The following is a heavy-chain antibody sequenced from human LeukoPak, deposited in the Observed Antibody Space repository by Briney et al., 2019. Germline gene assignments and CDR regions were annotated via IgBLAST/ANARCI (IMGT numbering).Heavy chain of an antibody. V-gene: IGHV4-39*07. CDR1: GGSISSSSYY. Sequence: SETLSLTCTVSGGSISSSSYYWGWIRQPPGKGLEWIGSIYYRGSTDYNPSLKSRVTISVDPSKNQFSLKLSSVTAADTAVYYCARGGNWNSNWFDPWGQGTLVTVSS. D-gene: IGHD1-7*01. J-gene: IGHJ5*02. CDR2: IYYRGST. CDR3: ARGGNWNSNWFDP.